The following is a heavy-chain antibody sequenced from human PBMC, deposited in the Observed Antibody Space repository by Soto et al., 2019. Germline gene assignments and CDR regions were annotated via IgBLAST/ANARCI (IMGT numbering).Heavy chain of an antibody. CDR1: GGSISSYY. CDR3: ARQFYGSGSRGAFDI. Sequence: QVQLQESGPGLVKPSETLSLTCTVSGGSISSYYWSWIRQPPGKGLEWIGYIYYSGSTNYNPSLQCRVSISVDASKNQFSLRLSSVTAADTAGYYCARQFYGSGSRGAFDIWGQGTMVTVSS. CDR2: IYYSGST. J-gene: IGHJ3*02. V-gene: IGHV4-59*08. D-gene: IGHD3-10*01.